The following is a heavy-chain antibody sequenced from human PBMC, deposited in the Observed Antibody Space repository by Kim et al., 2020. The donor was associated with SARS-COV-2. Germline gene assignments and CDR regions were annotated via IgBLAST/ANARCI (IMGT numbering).Heavy chain of an antibody. Sequence: YYAGSGKGRFTVSRDNSKNTLYLQMSRLRAEDTATYYCAKAIGMACEGVDYWGQGVPVTVSS. V-gene: IGHV3-23*01. D-gene: IGHD3-10*01. J-gene: IGHJ4*02. CDR3: AKAIGMACEGVDY.